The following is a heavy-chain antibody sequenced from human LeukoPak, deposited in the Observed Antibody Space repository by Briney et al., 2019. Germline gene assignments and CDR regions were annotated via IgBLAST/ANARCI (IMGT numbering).Heavy chain of an antibody. J-gene: IGHJ6*03. CDR2: ISSSGSTI. V-gene: IGHV3-11*04. CDR3: ARDGIYGPDYMDV. D-gene: IGHD2/OR15-2a*01. CDR1: GFTFSDYY. Sequence: GGSLRLSCAASGFTFSDYYMSWIRQAPGKGLEWVSYISSSGSTIYYADSVKGRFTISRDNAENSLYLQMNSLRAEDTAVYYCARDGIYGPDYMDVWGKGTTVTVSS.